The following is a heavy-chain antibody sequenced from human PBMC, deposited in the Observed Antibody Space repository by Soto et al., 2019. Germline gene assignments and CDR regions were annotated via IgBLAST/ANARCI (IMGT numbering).Heavy chain of an antibody. J-gene: IGHJ4*02. CDR2: IWYDGSNK. CDR1: GFTFSSYG. V-gene: IGHV3-33*01. CDR3: ARDLYSNSLDY. Sequence: QVQLVESGGGVVQPGRSLRLSCAASGFTFSSYGMHWVRQAPGKGLEWVAVIWYDGSNKYYADSVKGRFTISRDDSKNTLHLQMNSLRAEDTAVYYCARDLYSNSLDYWGQGTLVTVSS. D-gene: IGHD6-13*01.